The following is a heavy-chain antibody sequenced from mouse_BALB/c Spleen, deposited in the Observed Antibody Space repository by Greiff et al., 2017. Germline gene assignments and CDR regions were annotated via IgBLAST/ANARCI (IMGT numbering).Heavy chain of an antibody. CDR2: INPYNDGT. CDR1: GYTFTSYV. Sequence: VQLQQSGPELVKPGASVKMSCKASGYTFTSYVMHWVKQKPGQGLEWIGYINPYNDGTKYNEKFKGKATLTSDKSSSTAYMELSSLTSEDSAVYYCAKGDDGYYRWYFDVWGAGTTVTVSS. V-gene: IGHV1-14*01. D-gene: IGHD2-3*01. J-gene: IGHJ1*01. CDR3: AKGDDGYYRWYFDV.